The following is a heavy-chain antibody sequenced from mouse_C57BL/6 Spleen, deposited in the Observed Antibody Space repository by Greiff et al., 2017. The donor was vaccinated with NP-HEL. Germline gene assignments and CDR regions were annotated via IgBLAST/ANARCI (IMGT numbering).Heavy chain of an antibody. CDR1: GYTFTSYW. D-gene: IGHD1-1*01. CDR3: AYYYGSSYYFDY. CDR2: IDPSDSYT. Sequence: QVQLQQPGAELVRPGTSVKLSCKASGYTFTSYWMHWVKQRPGQGLEWIGVIDPSDSYTNYNQKFKGKATLTVDTSSSPAYMQLSSLTSEDSAVYYCAYYYGSSYYFDYWGQGTTLTVSS. V-gene: IGHV1-59*01. J-gene: IGHJ2*01.